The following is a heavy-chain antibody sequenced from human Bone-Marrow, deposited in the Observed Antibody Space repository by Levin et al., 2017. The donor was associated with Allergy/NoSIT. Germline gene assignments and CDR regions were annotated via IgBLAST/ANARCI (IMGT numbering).Heavy chain of an antibody. CDR3: AKVAPYGDYSYYYYYGMDG. V-gene: IGHV3-23*01. Sequence: GESLKISCAASGFTFSSYAMSWVRQAPGKGLEWVSAISGNGGSTYYADSVKGRFTISRDNSKNTLYLQMNSLRAEDTAVYYCAKVAPYGDYSYYYYYGMDGWGQGTTVTVSS. CDR1: GFTFSSYA. CDR2: ISGNGGST. J-gene: IGHJ6*02. D-gene: IGHD4-17*01.